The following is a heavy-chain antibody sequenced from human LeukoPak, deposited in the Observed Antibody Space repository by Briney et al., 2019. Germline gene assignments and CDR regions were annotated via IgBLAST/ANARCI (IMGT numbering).Heavy chain of an antibody. D-gene: IGHD2-2*01. J-gene: IGHJ4*02. CDR3: ARASTSGRAFDY. CDR1: GGSISGYY. V-gene: IGHV4-4*07. CDR2: IQTSGSA. Sequence: SETLSLTCTVSGGSISGYYWGWIRQPAGKGLEWIGRIQTSGSANYNPSLKSRLTMSVDTSKNQFSLNLNSVTAADTAVYYCARASTSGRAFDYWGQGTLVTVSS.